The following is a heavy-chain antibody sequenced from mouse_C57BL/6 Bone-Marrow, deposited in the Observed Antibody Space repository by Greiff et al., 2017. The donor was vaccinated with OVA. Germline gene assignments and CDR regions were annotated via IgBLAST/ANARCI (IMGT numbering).Heavy chain of an antibody. V-gene: IGHV7-3*01. CDR1: GFTFPDYY. J-gene: IGHJ4*01. D-gene: IGHD2-2*01. CDR3: ARSGGYDYAMDY. Sequence: EVKLVESGGGLVQPGGSLSLSCAASGFTFPDYYMSWVRQPPGKALEWLGFIRNKANGYTTEYSASVKGRFTISRDNSQSILYLQMNALRAEDSATYYCARSGGYDYAMDYWGQGTSGTVSS. CDR2: IRNKANGYTT.